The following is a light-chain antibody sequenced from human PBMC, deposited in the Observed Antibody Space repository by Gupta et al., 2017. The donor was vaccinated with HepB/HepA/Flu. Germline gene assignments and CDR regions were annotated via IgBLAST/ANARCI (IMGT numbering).Light chain of an antibody. J-gene: IGKJ1*01. Sequence: DIQLTQSPSSLSASVGDRVTITCRVSQDISSYLLWYWQKQGKVPKILIYSASNLQSGVPSRFSGSGSGTDFTPTISSRQPEDVATYYGQQTYNAPPRTFGQGTKVEIK. CDR3: QQTYNAPPRT. CDR1: QDISSY. V-gene: IGKV1-37*01. CDR2: SAS.